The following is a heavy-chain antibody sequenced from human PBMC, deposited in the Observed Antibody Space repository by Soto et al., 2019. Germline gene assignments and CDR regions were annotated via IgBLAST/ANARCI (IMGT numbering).Heavy chain of an antibody. CDR2: ISGSGGST. J-gene: IGHJ4*02. CDR3: ARAMVVVPAAIADYFDY. CDR1: GFTFSSYA. Sequence: GGSLRLSCAASGFTFSSYAMSWVRQAPGKGLEWVSAISGSGGSTYYADSVKGRFTISRDNSKNTLYLQMNSRRAEDTAVYYCARAMVVVPAAIADYFDYWGQGTLVTVSS. V-gene: IGHV3-23*01. D-gene: IGHD2-2*01.